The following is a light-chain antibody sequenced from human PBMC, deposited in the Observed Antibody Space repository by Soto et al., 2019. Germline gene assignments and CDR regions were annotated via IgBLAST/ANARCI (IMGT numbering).Light chain of an antibody. CDR1: SSDVGGYNY. Sequence: QSVLTQPASVSGSPGQSITISCTGTSSDVGGYNYVSWYQQHPGKAPKLMIYEVNNRPSGVSNRFSGSKSGNTASQTISGLQAEDEADYYCNSYTSSSTRVFGGGTKLTVL. CDR3: NSYTSSSTRV. CDR2: EVN. J-gene: IGLJ2*01. V-gene: IGLV2-14*01.